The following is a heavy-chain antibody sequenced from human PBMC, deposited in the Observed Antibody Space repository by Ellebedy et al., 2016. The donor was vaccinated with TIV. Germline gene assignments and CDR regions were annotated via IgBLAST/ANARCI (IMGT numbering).Heavy chain of an antibody. CDR1: GFTFSSYS. CDR2: ISSSSSTI. J-gene: IGHJ4*02. V-gene: IGHV3-48*01. D-gene: IGHD6-13*01. Sequence: GESLKISCAASGFTFSSYSINWVRQAPGKGLEWVSYISSSSSTIYYADSVKGRFTISRDNAKNSLYLQMNSLRAEDTAVYYCARAYSSVYSSSWSPGGYWGQGTLVTVSS. CDR3: ARAYSSVYSSSWSPGGY.